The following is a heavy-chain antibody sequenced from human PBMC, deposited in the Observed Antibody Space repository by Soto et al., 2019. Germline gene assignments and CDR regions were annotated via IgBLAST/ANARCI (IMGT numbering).Heavy chain of an antibody. CDR3: AGYEGGGSGSYWRDYYYYYGMDV. J-gene: IGHJ6*02. CDR1: GFTFSSYW. D-gene: IGHD3-10*01. CDR2: IKQDGSEK. V-gene: IGHV3-7*03. Sequence: EVQLVESGGGLVQPGGSLRLSCAASGFTFSSYWMSWVRQAPGKGLEWVANIKQDGSEKYYVDSVKGRFTISRDNAKNSLYLQMNSLRAEDTAVYYCAGYEGGGSGSYWRDYYYYYGMDVWGQGTTVTVSS.